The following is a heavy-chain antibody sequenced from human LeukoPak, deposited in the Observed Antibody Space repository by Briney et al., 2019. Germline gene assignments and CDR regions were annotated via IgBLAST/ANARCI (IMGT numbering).Heavy chain of an antibody. CDR1: GGSISSSSYY. CDR2: IYYSGSI. J-gene: IGHJ4*02. V-gene: IGHV4-39*07. Sequence: PSETLSLTCTVSGGSISSSSYYWGWIRQPPGKGLEWIGSIYYSGSIYYNPSLKSRVTISVDTSKNQFSLKLSSVTAADTAVYYCARDQKGFDYWGQGTLVTVSS. CDR3: ARDQKGFDY.